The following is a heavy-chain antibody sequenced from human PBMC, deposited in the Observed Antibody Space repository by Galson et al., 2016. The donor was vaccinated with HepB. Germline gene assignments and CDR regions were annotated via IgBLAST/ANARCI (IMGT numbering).Heavy chain of an antibody. J-gene: IGHJ6*02. Sequence: SLRLSCAASGFTFSDYYMTWIRQAPGKGLEWVSYIGTDSSYTVYADSVKGRFTISSDNAENSVYLQMNSLTAEDSGVYYCAARGGYYAIYFYGMDVWGQGTSVTVSS. CDR1: GFTFSDYY. V-gene: IGHV3-11*06. D-gene: IGHD3-3*01. CDR2: IGTDSSYT. CDR3: AARGGYYAIYFYGMDV.